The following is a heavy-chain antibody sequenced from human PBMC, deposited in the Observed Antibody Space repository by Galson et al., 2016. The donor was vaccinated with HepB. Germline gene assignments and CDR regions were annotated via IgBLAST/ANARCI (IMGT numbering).Heavy chain of an antibody. Sequence: SLRLSCAAAGFTFSRAWMSWVRQAPGEGLEWVGRIKSKSAGGATYYATPVDGRFTISRANSKNTLYLPMNSLRAVDTAVYYCAKDYLVLRYFDWLISKGAFDIWGQGTMVTVSS. J-gene: IGHJ3*02. CDR3: AKDYLVLRYFDWLISKGAFDI. CDR1: GFTFSRAW. V-gene: IGHV3-15*01. CDR2: IKSKSAGGAT. D-gene: IGHD3-9*01.